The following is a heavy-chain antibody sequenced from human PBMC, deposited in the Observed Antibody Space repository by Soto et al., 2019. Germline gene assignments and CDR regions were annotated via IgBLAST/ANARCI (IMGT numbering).Heavy chain of an antibody. CDR2: IYATGTT. CDR1: GASISGFY. J-gene: IGHJ5*02. V-gene: IGHV4-4*07. CDR3: VRDGTKTLRDWFDP. D-gene: IGHD1-1*01. Sequence: LALTCTVSGASISGFYWSWIRKSAGKGLEWIGRIYATGTTDYNPSLKSRVMMSVDTSKKQFSLKLRSVTAANTAVYYCVRDGTKTLRDWFDPWGQGISVTVSS.